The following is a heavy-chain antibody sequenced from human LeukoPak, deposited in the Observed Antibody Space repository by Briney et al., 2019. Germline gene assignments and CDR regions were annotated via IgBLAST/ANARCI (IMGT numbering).Heavy chain of an antibody. CDR1: GFTFSSYW. D-gene: IGHD1-26*01. V-gene: IGHV3-74*01. Sequence: GGSLRLSCAASGFTFSSYWMHWVRQAPGKGLVWVSRINSDGSSTSYADSVKGRFTISRDNAKNTLYLQMNSLRAEDTAVYYCAKTGGKWELYTDYWGQGTLVTVSS. CDR2: INSDGSST. CDR3: AKTGGKWELYTDY. J-gene: IGHJ4*02.